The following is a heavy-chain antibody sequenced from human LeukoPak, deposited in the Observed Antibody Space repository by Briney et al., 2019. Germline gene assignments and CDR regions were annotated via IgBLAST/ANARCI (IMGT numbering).Heavy chain of an antibody. D-gene: IGHD6-19*01. CDR3: ARDETAVAGFYYYGMDV. V-gene: IGHV1-2*02. CDR1: GYTFTGYY. Sequence: ASVKVSCKASGYTFTGYYMHWVRQAPGQGLEWMGWINPNSGGTNYAQKFQGRVTMTRDTSISTAYMELSRLRSDDTAVYYCARDETAVAGFYYYGMDVWGQGTTVTVSS. J-gene: IGHJ6*02. CDR2: INPNSGGT.